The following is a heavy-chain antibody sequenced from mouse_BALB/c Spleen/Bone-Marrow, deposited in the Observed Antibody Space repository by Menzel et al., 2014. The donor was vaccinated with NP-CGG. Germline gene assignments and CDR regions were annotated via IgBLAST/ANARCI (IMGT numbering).Heavy chain of an antibody. Sequence: EVHLVESGGGLVRPGGSRKLSCAASGFTFSSFGMHWVRQAPEKGLEWVAYISSGSSTIYYADTVKGRFIISRDNPKNTLFLQMTSLRSEDTAMYYCANSPYDYAAMDYWGQGTSVTVSS. CDR2: ISSGSSTI. V-gene: IGHV5-17*02. CDR3: ANSPYDYAAMDY. J-gene: IGHJ4*01. D-gene: IGHD2-4*01. CDR1: GFTFSSFG.